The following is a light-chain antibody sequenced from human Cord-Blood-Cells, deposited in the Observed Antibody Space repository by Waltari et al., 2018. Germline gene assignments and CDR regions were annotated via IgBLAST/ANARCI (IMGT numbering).Light chain of an antibody. CDR1: SSDAGGYNY. J-gene: IGLJ3*02. V-gene: IGLV2-14*01. CDR3: SSYTSSSTWV. CDR2: DVS. Sequence: QSALTQPASVSGSPGQSITISCTGTSSDAGGYNYVSWYQQHPGKAPKLMIYDVSNRPSGVSNRFSASKSGNTASLTISGLQASDEADYYCSSYTSSSTWVFGGGTKLTVL.